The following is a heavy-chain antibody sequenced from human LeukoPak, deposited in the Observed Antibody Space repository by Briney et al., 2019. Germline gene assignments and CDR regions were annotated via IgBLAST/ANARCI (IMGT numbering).Heavy chain of an antibody. CDR1: GLTFRNYG. CDR3: ATDRNSGKYYDY. CDR2: IWYDGSNQ. Sequence: GGSLRLSCAASGLTFRNYGMHWVRQAPGKGLEWVAVIWYDGSNQYYLDSVKGRSTVSRDNAKNTLYLQMNSLRAEDTAVYYCATDRNSGKYYDYWGQGTLVTVS. D-gene: IGHD1-26*01. V-gene: IGHV3-33*01. J-gene: IGHJ4*02.